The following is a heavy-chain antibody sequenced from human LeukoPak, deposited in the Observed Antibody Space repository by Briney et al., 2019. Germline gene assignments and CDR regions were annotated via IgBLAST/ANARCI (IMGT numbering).Heavy chain of an antibody. Sequence: GASVKVSCKASGYTFTSYAMHWVRQAPGQRLEWMGWINASNGNTKYSQKFQGRVTITRDTSASTAYMELSSLRSEDTAVYYCARDLRGIDYWGQGTPVTVSS. V-gene: IGHV1-3*01. D-gene: IGHD3-10*01. CDR1: GYTFTSYA. CDR3: ARDLRGIDY. CDR2: INASNGNT. J-gene: IGHJ4*02.